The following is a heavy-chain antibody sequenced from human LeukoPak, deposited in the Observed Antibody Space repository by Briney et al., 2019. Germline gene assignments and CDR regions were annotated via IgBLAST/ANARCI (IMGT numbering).Heavy chain of an antibody. CDR3: AREGAPAADTNWFDP. CDR1: GYTFTDYY. D-gene: IGHD6-13*01. CDR2: INPNSGGT. J-gene: IGHJ5*02. V-gene: IGHV1-2*02. Sequence: ASVKVSCKASGYTFTDYYIHWVRQAPGQGLEWMGWINPNSGGTNYAQKFQGRVTMTRDTSISTAYMELSSLISDDTAVYYCAREGAPAADTNWFDPWGQGTLVTVSS.